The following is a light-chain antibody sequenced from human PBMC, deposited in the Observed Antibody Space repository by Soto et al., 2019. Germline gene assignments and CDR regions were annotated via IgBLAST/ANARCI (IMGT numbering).Light chain of an antibody. CDR1: QSVSSSY. J-gene: IGKJ2*01. CDR2: GAS. CDR3: QQYDSSLYT. V-gene: IGKV3-20*01. Sequence: PGERATLSCRASQSVSSSYLAWYQQKPGQAPRLLIYGASSRATGIPDRFSGSGSGTDFTLTISRLEPEDFAVYYCQQYDSSLYTFGQGTKLEIK.